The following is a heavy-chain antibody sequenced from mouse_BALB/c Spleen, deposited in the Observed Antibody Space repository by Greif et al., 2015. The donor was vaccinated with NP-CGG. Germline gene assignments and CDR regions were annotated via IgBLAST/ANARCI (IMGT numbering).Heavy chain of an antibody. Sequence: QVQLQQSGAELVRPGTSVKVSCKASGYGFTNYLMEWLKQRPGQVLEWIGVIHPGSGGTNYNETFKGKATLTADKSSSTAYRQLNSQTSDDSEDDCWAREGDYGVAYWGQGTRVTVCA. D-gene: IGHD2-4*01. CDR2: IHPGSGGT. CDR1: GYGFTNYL. V-gene: IGHV1-54*01. J-gene: IGHJ3*01. CDR3: AREGDYGVAY.